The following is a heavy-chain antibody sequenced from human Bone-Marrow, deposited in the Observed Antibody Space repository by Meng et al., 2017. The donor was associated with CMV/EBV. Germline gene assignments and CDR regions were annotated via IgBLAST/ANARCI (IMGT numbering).Heavy chain of an antibody. CDR1: GYTFTGYY. D-gene: IGHD5-18*01. CDR2: INPNSGGT. J-gene: IGHJ4*02. V-gene: IGHV1-2*02. CDR3: ARGYSYGYSWYFDY. Sequence: ASVKVSCKASGYTFTGYYIHWVRQAPGQGLEWMGWINPNSGGTSYAQKFQGRVTMTRDTSISTAYMELSSLRSDDTAVYYCARGYSYGYSWYFDYWGQGTLVTSPQ.